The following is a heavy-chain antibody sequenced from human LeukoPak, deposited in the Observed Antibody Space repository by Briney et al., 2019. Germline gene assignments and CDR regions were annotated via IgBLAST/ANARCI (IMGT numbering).Heavy chain of an antibody. V-gene: IGHV4-4*02. D-gene: IGHD2/OR15-2a*01. Sequence: GSLRLSCAASGFTFSSYSMNWVRQPPGGGLEWIGEVHLNGRSHYSPSLESRVTMSADMSENHISLHLTSVTAADTAVYYCAREGGFYRPLDYTGPGTLVIVSS. CDR3: AREGGFYRPLDY. J-gene: IGHJ4*02. CDR2: VHLNGRS. CDR1: GFTFSSYSM.